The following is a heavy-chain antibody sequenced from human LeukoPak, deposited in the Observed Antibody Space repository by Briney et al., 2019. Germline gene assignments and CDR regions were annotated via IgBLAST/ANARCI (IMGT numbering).Heavy chain of an antibody. J-gene: IGHJ3*02. V-gene: IGHV1-69*13. CDR3: ARDHNWNDPPYAFDI. D-gene: IGHD1-20*01. Sequence: SVKVSCKASGGTFSSYAISWVRQAPGQGLEWMGGINPIFGTANYAQKFQGRVTITADESTSTAYMELSSLRSEDTAVYYCARDHNWNDPPYAFDIWGQGTMVTVLS. CDR2: INPIFGTA. CDR1: GGTFSSYA.